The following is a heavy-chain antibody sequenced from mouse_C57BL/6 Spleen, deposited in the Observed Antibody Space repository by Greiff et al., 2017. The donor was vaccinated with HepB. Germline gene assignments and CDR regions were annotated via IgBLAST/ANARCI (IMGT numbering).Heavy chain of an antibody. D-gene: IGHD2-1*01. Sequence: QVQLQQPGAELVKPGASVKMSCKASGYTFTSYWITWVKQRPGQGLEWIGDIYPGSGSTNYNEKFKSKATLTVDTSSSTAYMQLSSLTSEDSAVYYCAREGPIYYGNYEGAMDYWGQGTSVTVSS. CDR1: GYTFTSYW. V-gene: IGHV1-55*01. CDR3: AREGPIYYGNYEGAMDY. CDR2: IYPGSGST. J-gene: IGHJ4*01.